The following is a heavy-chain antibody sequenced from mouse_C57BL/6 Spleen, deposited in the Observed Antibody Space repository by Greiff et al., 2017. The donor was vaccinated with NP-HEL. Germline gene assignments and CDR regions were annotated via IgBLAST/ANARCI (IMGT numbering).Heavy chain of an antibody. V-gene: IGHV1-9*01. CDR1: GYTFTGYW. CDR2: ILPGSGST. J-gene: IGHJ3*01. Sequence: QVQLQQSGAELMKPGASVKLSCKATGYTFTGYWIEWVKQRPGHGLEWIGEILPGSGSTNYNAKFKGKATFTADTSSNTAYMQLSSLPTEDSAIDYCASGGYGSGCEAWFADWGKGTLVTVSA. D-gene: IGHD1-1*01. CDR3: ASGGYGSGCEAWFAD.